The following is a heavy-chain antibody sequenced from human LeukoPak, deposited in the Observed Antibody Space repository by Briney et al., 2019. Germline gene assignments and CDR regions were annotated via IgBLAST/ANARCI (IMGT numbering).Heavy chain of an antibody. V-gene: IGHV3-30*02. J-gene: IGHJ4*02. D-gene: IGHD3-10*01. CDR2: IRYGGSNR. CDR1: GFTFSSYG. CDR3: AKELSPELLEALGD. Sequence: GGSLRLSCVASGFTFSSYGMHWVRQPPCKGLEWVAFIRYGGSNRYYADSVKGRFTISRDNFKNTLYLQMNSLRAEDTALYYCAKELSPELLEALGDWGQGTLVTVSS.